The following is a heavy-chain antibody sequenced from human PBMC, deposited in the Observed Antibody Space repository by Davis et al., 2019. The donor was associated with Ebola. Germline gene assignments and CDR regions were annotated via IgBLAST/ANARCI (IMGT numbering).Heavy chain of an antibody. J-gene: IGHJ4*02. CDR1: GYSVTSYW. V-gene: IGHV5-51*01. D-gene: IGHD5-24*01. Sequence: GESLKLSCTGSGYSVTSYWIAWVRQVPGKGLEWMGSIYPGDSDTRYSPSFQGQVTISADKSISTPYLQWSSLKASDTAIYYCARGTNGYNPGGYFDSWGQGTLVTVSS. CDR2: IYPGDSDT. CDR3: ARGTNGYNPGGYFDS.